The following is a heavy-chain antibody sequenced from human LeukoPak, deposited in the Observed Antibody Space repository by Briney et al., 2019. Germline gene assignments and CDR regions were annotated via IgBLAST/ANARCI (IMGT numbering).Heavy chain of an antibody. CDR3: AKDESVVVPFFFDY. Sequence: SETLSLTCTVSGGSIRSYYWSWTRQPPGKGPEWIGYVYYTGSTNYNSSLKSRVTISVDTSKNQFSLKLSSVTAADTAVYYCAKDESVVVPFFFDYWGQGTLVTVSS. CDR2: VYYTGST. D-gene: IGHD3-22*01. J-gene: IGHJ4*02. CDR1: GGSIRSYY. V-gene: IGHV4-59*12.